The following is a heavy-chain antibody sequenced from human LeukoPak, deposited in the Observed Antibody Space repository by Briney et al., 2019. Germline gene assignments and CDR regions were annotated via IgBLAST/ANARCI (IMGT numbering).Heavy chain of an antibody. J-gene: IGHJ6*04. CDR3: AREARMVRGVIGMDV. Sequence: RSSETLSLTCTVSGGSISSGSYCWSWIRQPAGKGLEWIGRIYTSGSTNYNPSLKSRVTISVDTSKNQFCLKLSAVTAADTAVYYCAREARMVRGVIGMDVWGKGTTVTVSS. CDR1: GGSISSGSYC. D-gene: IGHD3-10*01. CDR2: IYTSGST. V-gene: IGHV4-61*02.